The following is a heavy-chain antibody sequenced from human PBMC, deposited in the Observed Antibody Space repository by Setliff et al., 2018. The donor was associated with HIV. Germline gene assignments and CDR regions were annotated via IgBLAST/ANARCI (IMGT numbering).Heavy chain of an antibody. J-gene: IGHJ4*02. CDR3: IIAYSSGWLAPMGFDS. CDR2: IYYSGST. V-gene: IGHV4-39*01. D-gene: IGHD6-19*01. Sequence: PSETLSLTCTVSAGSIGSSTYYWAWIRQPPGKGLEWIGTIYYSGSTYCNPSLKSRATISVDTSKNQFSLKLSSVTAADTAVYYCIIAYSSGWLAPMGFDSWGQGTLVTVSS. CDR1: AGSIGSSTYY.